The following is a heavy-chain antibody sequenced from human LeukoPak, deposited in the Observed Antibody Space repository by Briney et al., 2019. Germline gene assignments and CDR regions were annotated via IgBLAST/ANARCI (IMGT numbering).Heavy chain of an antibody. CDR1: VFILTNYY. D-gene: IGHD3-22*01. V-gene: IGHV3-21*01. CDR2: ISGSSSYI. J-gene: IGHJ5*02. Sequence: PGGSLRLSCAAAVFILTNYYMNWVRQAPGKGLEWVSSISGSSSYIYYADSVKGRFTISRDNAKNSLYLQMNSLRAEDTAVYYCARDVYYYDSSGFDPWGQGTLVTVSS. CDR3: ARDVYYYDSSGFDP.